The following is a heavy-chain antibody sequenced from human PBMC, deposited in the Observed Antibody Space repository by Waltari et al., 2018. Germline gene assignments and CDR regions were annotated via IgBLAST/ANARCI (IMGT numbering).Heavy chain of an antibody. Sequence: QMQLQESGSGLVKPSQTLSLTCAVSGGSISSGGYSWSWIRQPPGKGLEWIGYIYHSGSTYYNPSLKSRVTISVDRSKNQFSLKLSSVTAADTAVYYCARGRYCSGGSCYSVGPFFDYWGQGTLVTVSS. CDR1: GGSISSGGYS. J-gene: IGHJ4*02. D-gene: IGHD2-15*01. CDR2: IYHSGST. CDR3: ARGRYCSGGSCYSVGPFFDY. V-gene: IGHV4-30-2*01.